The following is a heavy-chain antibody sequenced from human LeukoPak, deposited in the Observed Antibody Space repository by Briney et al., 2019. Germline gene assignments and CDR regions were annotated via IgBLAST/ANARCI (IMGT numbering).Heavy chain of an antibody. J-gene: IGHJ5*02. CDR2: IIPIFGTA. CDR1: GGTFSSYA. Sequence: GASVKVSCKASGGTFSSYAISWVRQAPGQGLEWMGGIIPIFGTANYAQKFQGRVTITTDESTSTAYMELSSLRSEDTAVYYCARGARDYLTPWFDPWGQGTLVTVSS. V-gene: IGHV1-69*05. D-gene: IGHD3-16*01. CDR3: ARGARDYLTPWFDP.